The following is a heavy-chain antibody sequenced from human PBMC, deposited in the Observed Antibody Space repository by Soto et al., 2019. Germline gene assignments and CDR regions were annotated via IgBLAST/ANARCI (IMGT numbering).Heavy chain of an antibody. J-gene: IGHJ3*02. D-gene: IGHD3-16*02. CDR3: ARDLDFMITFGGVIADAFDI. CDR1: GDSVSSNSAA. Sequence: PSQTLSLTCAISGDSVSSNSAAWSWIRQSPSRGLEWLGRTYYRSKWYNDYAVSVKSRITINPDTSKNQFSLQLNSVTPEDTAVYYCARDLDFMITFGGVIADAFDIWGQGTMVTVSS. V-gene: IGHV6-1*01. CDR2: TYYRSKWYN.